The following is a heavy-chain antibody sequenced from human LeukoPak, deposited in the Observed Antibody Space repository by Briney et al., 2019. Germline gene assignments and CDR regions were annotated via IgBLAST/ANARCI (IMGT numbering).Heavy chain of an antibody. CDR1: GGSISSYY. Sequence: SETLSLTCTVSGGSISSYYWSWVRQPPGKGLEWIGYIYYSGSTNYNPSLKSRVTISVDTSKNQFSLKLSSVTAADTAVYYCARSDRGSGSYGGEFDYWGQGTLVTVSS. J-gene: IGHJ4*02. CDR2: IYYSGST. V-gene: IGHV4-59*01. CDR3: ARSDRGSGSYGGEFDY. D-gene: IGHD1-26*01.